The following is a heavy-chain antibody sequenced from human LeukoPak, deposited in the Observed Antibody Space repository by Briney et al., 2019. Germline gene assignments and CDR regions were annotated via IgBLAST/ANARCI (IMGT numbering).Heavy chain of an antibody. V-gene: IGHV1-8*01. CDR2: MNPNSGNT. CDR3: ARRPAVAGTLPDY. D-gene: IGHD6-19*01. CDR1: GYTFTNYD. J-gene: IGHJ4*02. Sequence: ASVKVSCKASGYTFTNYDINWVRQAAGQGLEWMGWMNPNSGNTGYAQKFQGRVTMTRDNSITTAYMELSSLRAGDTAIYYCARRPAVAGTLPDYWGQGTLVTVSS.